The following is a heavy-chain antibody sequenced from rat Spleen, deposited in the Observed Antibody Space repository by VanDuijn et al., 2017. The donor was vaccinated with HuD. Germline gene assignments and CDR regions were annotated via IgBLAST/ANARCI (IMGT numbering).Heavy chain of an antibody. Sequence: EVQLVESGGGLVQPGRSLKLSCAASGFTFRDYGMAWVRQTPTTGLEWVATISYGDSSGHSGTYYRDAVRGRFTISRDDVKSTLSLQMDSLRSEDTATYYCARRHYGYTDYFDYWGQGVMVTVSS. V-gene: IGHV5-29*01. CDR3: ARRHYGYTDYFDY. D-gene: IGHD1-9*01. J-gene: IGHJ2*01. CDR2: ISYGDSSGHSGT. CDR1: GFTFRDYG.